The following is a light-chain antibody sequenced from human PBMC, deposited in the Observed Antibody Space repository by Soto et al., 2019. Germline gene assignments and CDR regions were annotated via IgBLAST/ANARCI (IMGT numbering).Light chain of an antibody. V-gene: IGKV3-15*01. J-gene: IGKJ1*01. CDR1: QSVSSN. Sequence: EIVMTQSPATLSLSPGERATLSCRASQSVSSNLAWYQQQPGQAPRLLIYGASTRATGIPARFSGSGSGTEFTLTISSMQSEDFEVYYCQQYNNWPPWTFGQGTKVEIK. CDR3: QQYNNWPPWT. CDR2: GAS.